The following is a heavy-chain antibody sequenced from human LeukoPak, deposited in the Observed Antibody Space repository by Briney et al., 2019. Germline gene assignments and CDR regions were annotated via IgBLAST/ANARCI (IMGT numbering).Heavy chain of an antibody. D-gene: IGHD6-19*01. V-gene: IGHV1-8*01. CDR3: ARGDSSGWFDY. CDR1: GYTFTSYD. Sequence: ASVKVSCRASGYTFTSYDINWVRQATGQGLEWVGWMNPTSGNTGYSQKFQARVSITRTTSIRTAYMELSSLRSADTAVYYCARGDSSGWFDYWGQGTLVTVSS. CDR2: MNPTSGNT. J-gene: IGHJ4*02.